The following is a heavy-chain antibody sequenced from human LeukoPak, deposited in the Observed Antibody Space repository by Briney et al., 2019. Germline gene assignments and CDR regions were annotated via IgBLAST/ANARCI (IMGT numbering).Heavy chain of an antibody. CDR2: IYTSGST. J-gene: IGHJ5*02. CDR1: GGSISSCY. Sequence: SETLSLTCTVSGGSISSCYWSWIRQPAGKGLEWIGRIYTSGSTNYNPSLKSRVTMSVDTSKNQFSLKLSSVTAADTAVYYCAPDGDIVVVPAANWFDPWGQGTLVTVSS. V-gene: IGHV4-4*07. D-gene: IGHD2-2*01. CDR3: APDGDIVVVPAANWFDP.